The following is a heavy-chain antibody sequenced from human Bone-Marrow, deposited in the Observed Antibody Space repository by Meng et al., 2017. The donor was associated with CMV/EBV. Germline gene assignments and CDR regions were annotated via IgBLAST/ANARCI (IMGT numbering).Heavy chain of an antibody. CDR2: INTKSGGT. D-gene: IGHD3-10*01. V-gene: IGHV1-2*02. J-gene: IGHJ4*02. Sequence: KGSCKASGYTLIDYYIHWVRQAPGQGLEWMGWINTKSGGTKYAQKFQGSVTMTRDTSISTAYMELTRLRSDDTAVYYCARGDIIRGYWGQGTLVTVSS. CDR1: GYTLIDYY. CDR3: ARGDIIRGY.